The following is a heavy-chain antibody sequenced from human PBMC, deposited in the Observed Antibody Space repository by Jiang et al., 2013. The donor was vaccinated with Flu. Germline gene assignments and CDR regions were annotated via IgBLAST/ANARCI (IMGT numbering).Heavy chain of an antibody. V-gene: IGHV1-2*04. CDR2: INPNSGGT. J-gene: IGHJ4*02. Sequence: EVKKPGASVKVSCKASGYTFTGYYMHWVRQAPGQGLGWMGWINPNSGGTNYAQKFQGWVTMTRDTSISTAYMELSRLRSDDTAVYYCARGLYDFWSGYYPFDYWGQGTLVTVSS. D-gene: IGHD3-3*01. CDR3: ARGLYDFWSGYYPFDY. CDR1: GYTFTGYY.